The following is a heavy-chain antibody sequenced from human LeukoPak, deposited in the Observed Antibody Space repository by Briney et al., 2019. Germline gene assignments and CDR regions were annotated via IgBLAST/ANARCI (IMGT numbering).Heavy chain of an antibody. CDR1: GGSFSGYY. CDR2: INHSGST. V-gene: IGHV4-34*01. J-gene: IGHJ6*03. D-gene: IGHD6-6*01. Sequence: SSETLSLTCAVYGGSFSGYYWSWIRQPPGKGLEWIGEINHSGSTNYNLSLKSRVTISVDTSKNQFSLKLSSVTAADTAVYYCARVVVYSSSSVTERDYYYYYMDVWGKGTTVTVSS. CDR3: ARVVVYSSSSVTERDYYYYYMDV.